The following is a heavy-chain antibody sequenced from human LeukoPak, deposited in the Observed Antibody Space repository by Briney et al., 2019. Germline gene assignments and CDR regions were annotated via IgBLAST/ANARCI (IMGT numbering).Heavy chain of an antibody. CDR3: ARGGMTTSPPYFFDF. V-gene: IGHV1-69*01. Sequence: SVKVSCKASGGTFSSYAISWVRLAPGQGLEWMGGIIPAFGIGTYAQSFQDRVAISADESTSTAYMELSSLRSEDTAVYYCARGGMTTSPPYFFDFWGQGTLVTVSS. CDR2: IIPAFGIG. CDR1: GGTFSSYA. D-gene: IGHD5-24*01. J-gene: IGHJ4*02.